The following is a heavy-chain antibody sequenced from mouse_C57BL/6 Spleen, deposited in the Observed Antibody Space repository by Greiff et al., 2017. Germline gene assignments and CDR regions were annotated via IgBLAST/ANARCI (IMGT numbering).Heavy chain of an antibody. J-gene: IGHJ1*03. V-gene: IGHV1-64*01. CDR3: ARGGTTMVTTDWYFDV. CDR2: IHPNSGST. CDR1: GYTFTSYW. Sequence: QVQLQQPGAELVKPGASVKLSCKASGYTFTSYWMHWVKQRPGQGLEWIGMIHPNSGSTNYNEKFKSKATLTVDKSSSPAYMQLSSLTSEDSAVYYCARGGTTMVTTDWYFDVWGTGTTVTVSS. D-gene: IGHD2-2*01.